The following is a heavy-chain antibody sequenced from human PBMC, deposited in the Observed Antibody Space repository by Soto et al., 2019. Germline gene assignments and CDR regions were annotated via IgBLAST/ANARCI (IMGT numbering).Heavy chain of an antibody. CDR3: ARATDYIWGSYRNNWFDP. D-gene: IGHD3-16*01. CDR1: GGSISSYY. J-gene: IGHJ5*02. CDR2: IYYSGST. V-gene: IGHV4-59*01. Sequence: PSETLSLTCTVSGGSISSYYWSWIRQPPGKGLEWIGYIYYSGSTNYNPSLKGRVTISVDTSKNQFSLKLSSVTAADTAVYYCARATDYIWGSYRNNWFDPWGQGTLVPVSS.